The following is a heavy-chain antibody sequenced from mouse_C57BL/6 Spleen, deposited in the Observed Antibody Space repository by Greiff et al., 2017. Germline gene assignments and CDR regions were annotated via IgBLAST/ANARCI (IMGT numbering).Heavy chain of an antibody. CDR2: IDPSDSET. Sequence: VQLQQPGAELVRPGSSVKLSCKASGYTFTSYWMHWVKQRPIQGLEWIGNIDPSDSETHYNQKFKDKATLTVDKSSSTAYMQLSSLTSEDSAVYYCARPALYYYGSSYYAMDYWGQGTSVTVSS. CDR1: GYTFTSYW. V-gene: IGHV1-52*01. D-gene: IGHD1-1*01. CDR3: ARPALYYYGSSYYAMDY. J-gene: IGHJ4*01.